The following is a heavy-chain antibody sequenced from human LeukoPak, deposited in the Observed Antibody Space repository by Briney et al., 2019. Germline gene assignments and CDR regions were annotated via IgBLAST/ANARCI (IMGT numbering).Heavy chain of an antibody. J-gene: IGHJ2*01. D-gene: IGHD6-25*01. V-gene: IGHV4-59*08. Sequence: KTSETLSLTCTVSGGSISSYYWSWIRQPPGKGLEWIGYIYYSGSTNYNPSLKSRVTISVDTSKNQFSLKLSSVTAADTAVYYCARRSLIRGWYFDLWGRGTLVTVSS. CDR3: ARRSLIRGWYFDL. CDR2: IYYSGST. CDR1: GGSISSYY.